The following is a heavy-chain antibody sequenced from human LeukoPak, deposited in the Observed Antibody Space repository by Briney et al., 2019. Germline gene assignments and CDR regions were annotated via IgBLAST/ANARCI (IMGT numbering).Heavy chain of an antibody. CDR3: AREDGNWGFDY. J-gene: IGHJ4*02. V-gene: IGHV3-21*01. Sequence: PGGSLRLSCAASGFTFSSYSMNWVRQAPGKGLEWVSSISSSSSYIYYADSVKGRSTISRDNAKNSLYLQMNSLRAEDTAAYYCAREDGNWGFDYWGQGTLVTVSS. CDR2: ISSSSSYI. D-gene: IGHD7-27*01. CDR1: GFTFSSYS.